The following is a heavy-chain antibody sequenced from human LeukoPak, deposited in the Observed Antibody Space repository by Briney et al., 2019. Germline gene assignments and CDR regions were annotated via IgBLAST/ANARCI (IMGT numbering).Heavy chain of an antibody. J-gene: IGHJ4*02. V-gene: IGHV3-7*01. CDR3: AREGFYYGSGSYYKGWVDY. D-gene: IGHD3-10*01. Sequence: PGGSLRLSCAASGFTFSSYWMSWVRQAPGKGLEWVANIKQDGSEKYYVDSVKGRFTISRDNAKNSLYLQMNSLRAEDTAVYYCAREGFYYGSGSYYKGWVDYWGQGTLVTVSS. CDR2: IKQDGSEK. CDR1: GFTFSSYW.